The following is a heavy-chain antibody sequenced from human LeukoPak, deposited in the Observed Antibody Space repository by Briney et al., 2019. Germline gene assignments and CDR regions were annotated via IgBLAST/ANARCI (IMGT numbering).Heavy chain of an antibody. CDR3: ARDDYDFWSGYYGFDY. CDR1: GGTFSSYA. CDR2: IIPILGIA. Sequence: AASVKVSCKASGGTFSSYAISWVRQAPGQGLEWMGRIIPILGIANYAQKFQGRVTITADKSTSTAYTELSSLRSEDTAVHYCARDDYDFWSGYYGFDYWGQGTLVTVSS. J-gene: IGHJ4*02. V-gene: IGHV1-69*04. D-gene: IGHD3-3*01.